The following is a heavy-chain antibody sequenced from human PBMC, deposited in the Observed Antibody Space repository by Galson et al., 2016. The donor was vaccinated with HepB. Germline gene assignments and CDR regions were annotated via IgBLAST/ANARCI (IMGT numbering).Heavy chain of an antibody. Sequence: SVKVSCKASGYTFTNLAMHWVRQAPGQRLEWMGWIISGHGDTKCSQNSQGRVTITRDTSASTADMELISLSSEDTAVYYCASRGDFWSGSYTDVFNYWGQGTLVTFSS. CDR3: ASRGDFWSGSYTDVFNY. J-gene: IGHJ4*02. D-gene: IGHD3-3*01. V-gene: IGHV1-3*01. CDR2: IISGHGDT. CDR1: GYTFTNLA.